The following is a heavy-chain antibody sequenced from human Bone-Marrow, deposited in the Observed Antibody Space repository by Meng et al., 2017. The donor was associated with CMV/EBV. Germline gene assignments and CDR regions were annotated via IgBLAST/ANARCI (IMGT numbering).Heavy chain of an antibody. CDR3: AGNTAPARYYYGMDV. D-gene: IGHD5-18*01. V-gene: IGHV3-23*01. CDR1: GFTFSSYA. Sequence: GESLKISCAASGFTFSSYAMSWVRQAPGKGLEWVSAISGSGGSTYYADSVKGRFTISRDNSKNTLYLQMNSLRAEDTAVYYCAGNTAPARYYYGMDVWGQGNTVTVSS. CDR2: ISGSGGST. J-gene: IGHJ6*02.